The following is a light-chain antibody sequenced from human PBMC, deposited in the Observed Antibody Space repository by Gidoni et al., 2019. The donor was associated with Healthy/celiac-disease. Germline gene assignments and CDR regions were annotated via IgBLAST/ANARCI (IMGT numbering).Light chain of an antibody. CDR3: QQYNTWSRT. J-gene: IGKJ1*01. Sequence: LALSQSPAPLAASPGYRTTLSCRASQSVSSNLAWYQQKPGQAPRLLIHCASTRATGIPARFSGSGSGTEFTITISSRQSEDFSVYYCQQYNTWSRTFGQGTKVEIK. V-gene: IGKV3-15*01. CDR1: QSVSSN. CDR2: CAS.